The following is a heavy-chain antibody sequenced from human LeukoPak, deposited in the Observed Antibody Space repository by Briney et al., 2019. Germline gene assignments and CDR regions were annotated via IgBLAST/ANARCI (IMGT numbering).Heavy chain of an antibody. Sequence: SETLSLTCTVSGGSISSSSYYWGWIRQPPGKGLEWIRSIYYSGSTYYNPSLKSRVTISVDTSKNQFSLKLSSVTAADTAVYYCASFYDGYEYYYYYMDVWGKGTTVTVSS. J-gene: IGHJ6*03. D-gene: IGHD3-3*01. CDR3: ASFYDGYEYYYYYMDV. CDR2: IYYSGST. V-gene: IGHV4-39*01. CDR1: GGSISSSSYY.